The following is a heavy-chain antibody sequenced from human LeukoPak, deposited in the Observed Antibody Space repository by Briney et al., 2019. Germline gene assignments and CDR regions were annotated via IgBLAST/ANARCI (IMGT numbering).Heavy chain of an antibody. CDR3: AKTLDYSNYELWFDP. J-gene: IGHJ5*02. CDR1: GFTFSSYA. Sequence: SGGSLRLSSAASGFTFSSYAMSWVRQAPGKGLEWVSAISDSGGSTYYADSVKGRFTISRDISKITLYLQMNSLRAEDTAVYYCAKTLDYSNYELWFDPWGQGTLVTVSS. V-gene: IGHV3-23*01. D-gene: IGHD4-11*01. CDR2: ISDSGGST.